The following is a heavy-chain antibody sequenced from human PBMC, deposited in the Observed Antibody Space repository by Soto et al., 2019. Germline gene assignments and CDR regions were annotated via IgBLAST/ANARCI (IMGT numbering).Heavy chain of an antibody. CDR1: GYIFSTYW. Sequence: PGDSLKISCKGSGYIFSTYWIAWVRQMPGKGLEWMGIIYPDDSETRCSPSFQGQVTISVDKSTSTAYLQWSSLKASDSAMYYCARQPGAAAGSDYWGLGTLVTVSS. CDR2: IYPDDSET. J-gene: IGHJ4*02. V-gene: IGHV5-51*01. D-gene: IGHD6-13*01. CDR3: ARQPGAAAGSDY.